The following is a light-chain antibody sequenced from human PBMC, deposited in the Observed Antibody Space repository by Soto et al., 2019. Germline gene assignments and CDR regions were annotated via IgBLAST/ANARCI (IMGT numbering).Light chain of an antibody. CDR1: SSDVGGYNF. J-gene: IGLJ1*01. CDR2: EVT. CDR3: SSYTTSSTVV. Sequence: QSVLTRPASVFGSPGRSITISCTGTSSDVGGYNFVSWYQQLPGKAPKLMICEVTSRPSGVSNRFSGSKSGNTASLTISGLQPEDEAEYYCSSYTTSSTVVFGTGTKVTVL. V-gene: IGLV2-14*03.